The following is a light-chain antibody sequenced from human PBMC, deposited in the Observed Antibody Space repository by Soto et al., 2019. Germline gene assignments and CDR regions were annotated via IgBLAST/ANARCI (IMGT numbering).Light chain of an antibody. J-gene: IGKJ2*01. Sequence: DIQLTQSPSFLSASVGDRVTISCRASQGITSYLAWYQQKPAKAPKLLIYAAFTLQSGVPSRFSGSGSGTEFTLTISSLQPEDCATYYFQQLNSYPYTFGQGTKLEIK. V-gene: IGKV1-9*01. CDR1: QGITSY. CDR3: QQLNSYPYT. CDR2: AAF.